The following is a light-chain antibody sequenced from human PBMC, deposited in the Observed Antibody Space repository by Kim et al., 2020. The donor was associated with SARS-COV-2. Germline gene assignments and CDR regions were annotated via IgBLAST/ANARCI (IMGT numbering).Light chain of an antibody. CDR3: NSYASSNTWV. V-gene: IGLV2-14*01. CDR2: DVT. CDR1: SSDVGGFNH. Sequence: QSALTQPASVSGSPGQSITVSCTGSSSDVGGFNHVSWYQQYPGKAPKLMIYDVTKRPSGVSNRFSGSKSGNTASLTISGLQAEDEADYYCNSYASSNTWVFGGGTKLTVL. J-gene: IGLJ3*02.